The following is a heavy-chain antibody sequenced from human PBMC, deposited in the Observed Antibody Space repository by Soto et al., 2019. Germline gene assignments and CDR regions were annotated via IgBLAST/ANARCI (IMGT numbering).Heavy chain of an antibody. CDR3: AKDEQHGEAYWGGGYLYLMDV. D-gene: IGHD1-26*01. CDR2: IGASGGTT. V-gene: IGHV3-23*01. Sequence: GGSLRLSCAASGLTFNSYAMSWVRQAPGKGLEWVSGIGASGGTTYFADSVKGRFTISRDNSKNTLYLQMNSLRAGDTAVYYCAKDEQHGEAYWGGGYLYLMDVWGPGTTVTVPS. CDR1: GLTFNSYA. J-gene: IGHJ6*02.